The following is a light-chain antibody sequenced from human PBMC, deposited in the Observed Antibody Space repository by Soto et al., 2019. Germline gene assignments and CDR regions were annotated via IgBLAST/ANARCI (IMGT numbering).Light chain of an antibody. CDR2: GAS. V-gene: IGKV3-15*01. CDR3: QQYNNWWT. Sequence: ELVLTQSPGTMSLSPGENASLXXRASQSVSSSYLAWYQQKPGQAPRXLIYGASTRATGIPARFSGSGSGTEFTLTISSLQSEDFAVYYCQQYNNWWTFGQGTKVDIK. J-gene: IGKJ1*01. CDR1: QSVSSSY.